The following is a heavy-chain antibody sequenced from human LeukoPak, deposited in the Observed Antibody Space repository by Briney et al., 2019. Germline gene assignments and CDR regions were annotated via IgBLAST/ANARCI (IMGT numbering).Heavy chain of an antibody. V-gene: IGHV4-30-4*08. CDR1: GGSISSGDYY. CDR3: ARTTLGGAWFDP. CDR2: IYYNGST. J-gene: IGHJ5*02. D-gene: IGHD1-26*01. Sequence: SQTLSLTCTVSGGSISSGDYYWSWIRQPPGKGLEWIGYIYYNGSTYYHPSLKSRVTISVHTSKNQFSLKLSSVTAADTAVYYCARTTLGGAWFDPWGQGALVTVSS.